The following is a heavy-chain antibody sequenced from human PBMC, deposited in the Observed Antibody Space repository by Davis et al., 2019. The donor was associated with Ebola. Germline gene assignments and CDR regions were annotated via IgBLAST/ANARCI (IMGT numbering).Heavy chain of an antibody. CDR2: ISSSSSYI. J-gene: IGHJ4*02. Sequence: GGSLRLSCAASGFTFSSYSMNWVRQAPGKGLEWVSSISSSSSYIYYADSVEGRFTISIDNAKNSLYLQMNSLRAEDTAVYYCAREVAVVYFDYWGQGTLVTVSS. D-gene: IGHD6-19*01. V-gene: IGHV3-21*01. CDR1: GFTFSSYS. CDR3: AREVAVVYFDY.